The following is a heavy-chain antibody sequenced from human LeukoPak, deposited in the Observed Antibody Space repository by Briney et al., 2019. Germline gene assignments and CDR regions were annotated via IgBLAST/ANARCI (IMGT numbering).Heavy chain of an antibody. D-gene: IGHD1-26*01. V-gene: IGHV4-61*02. J-gene: IGHJ4*02. CDR2: IYTSGST. Sequence: PSETLSLTGTVSGGSISSGSYYWSWIRQPAGKGLEWIGRIYTSGSTNYNPSLKSRVTISVDTSKNQFSLKLSSVTAAGTAVYYCARDSRIVGATGNFDYWGQGTLVTVSS. CDR1: GGSISSGSYY. CDR3: ARDSRIVGATGNFDY.